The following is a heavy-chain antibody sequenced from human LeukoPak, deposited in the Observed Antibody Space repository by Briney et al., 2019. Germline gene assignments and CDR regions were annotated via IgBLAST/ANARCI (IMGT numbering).Heavy chain of an antibody. J-gene: IGHJ4*02. D-gene: IGHD1-26*01. CDR2: IYHSGST. CDR3: ARGTIVGATIDY. V-gene: IGHV4-30-2*01. CDR1: GGSISSSSYY. Sequence: SETLSLTCTVSGGSISSSSYYWSWIRQPPGKGLEWIGYIYHSGSTYYNPSLKSRVTISVDRSKNQFSLKLSSVTAADTAVYYCARGTIVGATIDYWGQGTLVTVSS.